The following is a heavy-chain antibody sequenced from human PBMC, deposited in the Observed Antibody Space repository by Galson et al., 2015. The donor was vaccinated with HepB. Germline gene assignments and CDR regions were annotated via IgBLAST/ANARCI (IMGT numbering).Heavy chain of an antibody. CDR1: EYSFTTQR. V-gene: IGHV5-10-1*01. D-gene: IGHD2-21*02. Sequence: HSGAEVKKPGESLRISCKGSEYSFTTQRISWVRQTPGKGLEWMGRLAPSDSYTSYSTSSQGHVTISVDQSISTAYLRWSSLKASDTAMYYCTRHMVTSPFDYWGQGTLVTVSS. J-gene: IGHJ4*02. CDR2: LAPSDSYT. CDR3: TRHMVTSPFDY.